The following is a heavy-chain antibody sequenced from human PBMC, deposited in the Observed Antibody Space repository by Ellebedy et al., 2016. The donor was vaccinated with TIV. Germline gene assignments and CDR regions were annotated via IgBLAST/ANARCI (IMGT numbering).Heavy chain of an antibody. CDR2: IKEDGSEK. CDR3: TSTRE. J-gene: IGHJ1*01. V-gene: IGHV3-7*01. Sequence: GGSLRLXXAASGIPFSRLWMRWVRQVPGKGLEWVANIKEDGSEKYYVDSVNGRFTVSRDNAKNSLYLQMNSLRAEDTAVYYCTSTREWGQGTLVTVSS. D-gene: IGHD1-1*01. CDR1: GIPFSRLW.